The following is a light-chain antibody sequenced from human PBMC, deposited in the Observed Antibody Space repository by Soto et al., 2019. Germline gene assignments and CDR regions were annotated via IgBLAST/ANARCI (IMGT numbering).Light chain of an antibody. Sequence: QSALPQPASGPGSPGRSIPFSSTGTTGEVGSYNLVSCYQQHPGKPPKLMIYEVSKRPSGVSNRFSGSKSGNTASLPISGLQAEEEADYYCCSYAGSSTRVVFGGGTKLTVL. J-gene: IGLJ2*01. V-gene: IGLV2-23*02. CDR3: CSYAGSSTRVV. CDR2: EVS. CDR1: TGEVGSYNL.